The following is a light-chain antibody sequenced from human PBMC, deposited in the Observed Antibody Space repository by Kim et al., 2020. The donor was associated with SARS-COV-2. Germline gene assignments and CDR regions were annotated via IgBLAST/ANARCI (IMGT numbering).Light chain of an antibody. CDR3: GTWDTSLRIGV. Sequence: GTKVPIPSTGPTPNSGTQSGAWYQHLPGTAPKLLIYDNNKRPSGMPDRFSGSKSGTSATLAITGLQTGDEADCYCGTWDTSLRIGVFGGGTQLTVL. J-gene: IGLJ2*01. CDR2: DNN. V-gene: IGLV1-51*01. CDR1: TPNSGTQS.